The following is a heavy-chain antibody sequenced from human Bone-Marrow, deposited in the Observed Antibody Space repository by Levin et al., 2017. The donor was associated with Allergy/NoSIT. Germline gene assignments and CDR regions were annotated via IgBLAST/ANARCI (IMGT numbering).Heavy chain of an antibody. CDR1: GFTFGDYA. Sequence: GESLKISCTASGFTFGDYAMSWFRQAPGKGLEWVGFIRSKAYGGTTEYAASVKGRFTISRDDSKSIAYLQMNSLKTEDTAVYYCTRDGGSYYNWFDPWGQGTLVTVSS. CDR3: TRDGGSYYNWFDP. D-gene: IGHD1-26*01. V-gene: IGHV3-49*03. CDR2: IRSKAYGGTT. J-gene: IGHJ5*02.